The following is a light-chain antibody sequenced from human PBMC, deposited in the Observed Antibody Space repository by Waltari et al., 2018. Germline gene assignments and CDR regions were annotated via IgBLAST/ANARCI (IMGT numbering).Light chain of an antibody. CDR1: SPNIGSKF. V-gene: IGLV1-51*01. CDR3: GTWNMAPYVFI. Sequence: QSVLTQPPSVSAAPGQKVTISCSGSSPNIGSKFFSWYQQIPGIAPKLLIYDNDKRPSGIPDRFSGSKSGTSATLDITGLQTGDEADYYCGTWNMAPYVFIFGGGTKLTVL. CDR2: DND. J-gene: IGLJ2*01.